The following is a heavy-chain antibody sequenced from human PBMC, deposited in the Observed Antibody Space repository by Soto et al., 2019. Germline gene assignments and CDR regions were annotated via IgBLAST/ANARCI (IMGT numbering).Heavy chain of an antibody. CDR2: VYWDDDK. CDR3: AHKGGFGYPEA. CDR1: GFSLTTSGVG. D-gene: IGHD5-18*01. V-gene: IGHV2-5*02. Sequence: QITLKKSGPMLVKPTQALTLTCTCSGFSLTTSGVGVGWIRQPPGKALEWLALVYWDDDKRYSPSLTNRLTLSRDTSKNQVVLTLTNVDPTDTGTYFCAHKGGFGYPEAWGQGIMVTVSS. J-gene: IGHJ5*02.